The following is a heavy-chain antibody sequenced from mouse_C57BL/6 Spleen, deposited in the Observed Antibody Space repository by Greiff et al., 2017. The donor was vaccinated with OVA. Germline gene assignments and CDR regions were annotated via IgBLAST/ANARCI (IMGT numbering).Heavy chain of an antibody. CDR1: GYTFTSYW. CDR3: AKDSSGYYYAMDY. D-gene: IGHD3-2*02. CDR2: IHPNSGST. Sequence: VQLQQSGAELVKPGASVKLSCKASGYTFTSYWMHWVKQRPGQGLEWIGMIHPNSGSTNYNEKFKSKATLTVDKSSSTAYMQLSSLTSEDSAVYYCAKDSSGYYYAMDYWGQGTSVTVSS. V-gene: IGHV1-64*01. J-gene: IGHJ4*01.